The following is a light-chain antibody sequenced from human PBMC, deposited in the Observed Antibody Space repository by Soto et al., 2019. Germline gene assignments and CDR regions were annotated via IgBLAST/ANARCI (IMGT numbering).Light chain of an antibody. CDR2: GAS. J-gene: IGKJ5*01. CDR3: QQAYSFPPIT. V-gene: IGKV1-12*01. CDR1: QHISNW. Sequence: DIHMTQSPSAVVSSXVGSVTSTXXXSQHISNWLAWYQQKPGKAPKLLIYGASSLQSGVPSRFSGSGSGTEFTLTISSLQPEDFATYYCQQAYSFPPITFGQGTRLEI.